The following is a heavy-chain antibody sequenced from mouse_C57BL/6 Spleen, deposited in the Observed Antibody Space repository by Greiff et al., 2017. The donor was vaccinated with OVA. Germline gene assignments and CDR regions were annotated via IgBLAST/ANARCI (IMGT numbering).Heavy chain of an antibody. J-gene: IGHJ2*01. Sequence: VQLVESGAELVKPGASVKISCKASGYAFSSYWMNWVKQRPGKGLEWIGQIYPGDGDTNYNGKFKGKATLTADKSSSTAYMQLSSLTSEDSAVYFCARPGYYGSSYYFDYWGQGTTLTVSS. CDR3: ARPGYYGSSYYFDY. V-gene: IGHV1-80*01. CDR1: GYAFSSYW. D-gene: IGHD1-1*01. CDR2: IYPGDGDT.